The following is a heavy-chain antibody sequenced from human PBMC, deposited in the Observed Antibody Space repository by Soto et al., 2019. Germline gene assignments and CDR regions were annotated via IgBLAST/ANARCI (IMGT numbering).Heavy chain of an antibody. CDR2: IVVGSGNT. Sequence: ASVKVSLKASVFPFFTTAAQWVRQAPGPLPEWMGWIVVGSGNTNYAQKFEERVTITRDMSTNTAYMELTSLRSEDTAVYYCAADPYCGGDCYFDCWGQGIMVTVSS. V-gene: IGHV1-58*01. J-gene: IGHJ4*02. CDR3: AADPYCGGDCYFDC. CDR1: VFPFFTTA. D-gene: IGHD2-21*02.